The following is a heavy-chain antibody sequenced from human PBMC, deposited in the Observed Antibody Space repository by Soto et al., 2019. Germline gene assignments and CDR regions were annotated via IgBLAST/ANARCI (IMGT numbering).Heavy chain of an antibody. V-gene: IGHV4-59*01. Sequence: QVQLQESGPGLVKPSETLSLTCTVSGGSISPYYWNWIRQPPGKGLEWIVYIYYTETTNYSTSLKSRVTISVDTSKNQFSLKLKSGTAADTAGYYGARERGSNWGLNDAFDIWGQGTGVNVSA. D-gene: IGHD7-27*01. CDR3: ARERGSNWGLNDAFDI. CDR2: IYYTETT. CDR1: GGSISPYY. J-gene: IGHJ3*02.